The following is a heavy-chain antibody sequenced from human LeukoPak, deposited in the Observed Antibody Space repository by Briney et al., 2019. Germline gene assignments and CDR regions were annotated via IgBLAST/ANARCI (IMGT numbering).Heavy chain of an antibody. V-gene: IGHV3-33*01. J-gene: IGHJ4*02. CDR1: GFTFSSYG. D-gene: IGHD6-19*01. CDR3: ARDPGHNGWYGDN. Sequence: GGSLRLSCAASGFTFSSYGMHWVRQAPGKGLEWVSIIWYDGSNKYYADSVKGRFTISKDDSKNTLYLQMNSLRAEDTAIYYCARDPGHNGWYGDNWGQGTLVAVSS. CDR2: IWYDGSNK.